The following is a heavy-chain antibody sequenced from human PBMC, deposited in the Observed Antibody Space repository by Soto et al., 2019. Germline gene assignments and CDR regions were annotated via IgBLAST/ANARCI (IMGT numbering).Heavy chain of an antibody. Sequence: SETLSLTCSVSRGSIRSGSYYWAWIRQTPGKGLEWIATISYTETTYYNPSLKSRVAISVDLSKNQFSLRLNSMTAADTAVYYCVSRPIFGFPYGPLDYWGRGALVTVSS. V-gene: IGHV4-39*01. CDR1: RGSIRSGSYY. CDR3: VSRPIFGFPYGPLDY. D-gene: IGHD3-10*01. J-gene: IGHJ4*02. CDR2: ISYTETT.